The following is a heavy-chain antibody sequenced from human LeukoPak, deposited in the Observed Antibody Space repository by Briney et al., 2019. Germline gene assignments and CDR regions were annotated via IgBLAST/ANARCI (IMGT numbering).Heavy chain of an antibody. CDR3: AREDSSGYFPFDY. J-gene: IGHJ4*02. Sequence: SETLSLTCTVSGGSISSYYWSWIRQPPGKGLEWIGYIYYSGSTNYNPSLKSRVTISVDTSKNQFSLKLSSVAAADTAVYYCAREDSSGYFPFDYWGQGTLVTVSS. V-gene: IGHV4-59*01. D-gene: IGHD3-22*01. CDR1: GGSISSYY. CDR2: IYYSGST.